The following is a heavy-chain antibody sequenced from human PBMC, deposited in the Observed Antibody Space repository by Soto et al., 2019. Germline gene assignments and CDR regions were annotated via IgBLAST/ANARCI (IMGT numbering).Heavy chain of an antibody. J-gene: IGHJ4*02. D-gene: IGHD3-3*01. CDR2: ISAYNGNT. Sequence: QVQLVQSGAEVKKPGASVKVSCKASGYTFTSYGISWVRQAPGQGLEWMRWISAYNGNTNYAQKLQGRVTMTTDTSTSTAYMELRSLRSDDTAVYYCARDKLTIFGVVIQTAFDYWGQGTLVTVSS. V-gene: IGHV1-18*01. CDR3: ARDKLTIFGVVIQTAFDY. CDR1: GYTFTSYG.